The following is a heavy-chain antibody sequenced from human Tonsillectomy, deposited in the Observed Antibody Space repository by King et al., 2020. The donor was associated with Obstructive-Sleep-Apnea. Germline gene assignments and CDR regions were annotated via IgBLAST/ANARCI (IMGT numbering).Heavy chain of an antibody. J-gene: IGHJ5*02. CDR3: ARVPVKGDWFDP. Sequence: VQLQQWGAGLLKPSETLSLTCAVYGGSFSGYYWSWIRQPPGKGLEWIGEINHSGSTNYNPSLKSRVTISVDTSKNQFSLKLSSVTAADTAVYYCARVPVKGDWFDPWGQGTLVTVSS. CDR1: GGSFSGYY. V-gene: IGHV4-34*01. CDR2: INHSGST.